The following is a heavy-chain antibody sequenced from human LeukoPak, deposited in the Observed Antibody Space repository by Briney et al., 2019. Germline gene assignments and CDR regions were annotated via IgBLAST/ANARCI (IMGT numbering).Heavy chain of an antibody. CDR3: ARIITMVRGVIDY. Sequence: SETLSLTCTVSGGSISSYYWSWIRQPPGKGLEWIGYIYYSGSTNYNPSLKSRVTISVDTSKNQFSLKLSSVTAADTSVYYCARIITMVRGVIDYWGQGTLVTVSS. CDR2: IYYSGST. J-gene: IGHJ4*02. D-gene: IGHD3-10*01. CDR1: GGSISSYY. V-gene: IGHV4-59*08.